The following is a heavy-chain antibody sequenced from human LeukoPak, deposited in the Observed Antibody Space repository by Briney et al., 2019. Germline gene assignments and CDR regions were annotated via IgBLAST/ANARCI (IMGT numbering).Heavy chain of an antibody. V-gene: IGHV4-39*01. Sequence: PSETLSLTCTVVSGGSISSSSYHWGWIRQPPGKGLEWIGSFYYSGSTYYNPSLKSRVTISADTSKNQFSLKLSSVTAEDTAVYYCARLWRAAIDYGGQGILVTVSS. D-gene: IGHD1-1*01. CDR3: ARLWRAAIDY. CDR1: GGSISSSSYH. J-gene: IGHJ4*02. CDR2: FYYSGST.